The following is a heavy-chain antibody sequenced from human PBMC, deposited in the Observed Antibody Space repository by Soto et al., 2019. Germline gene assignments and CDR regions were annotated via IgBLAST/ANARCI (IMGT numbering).Heavy chain of an antibody. CDR1: GGSISIGGYY. D-gene: IGHD5-18*01. V-gene: IGHV4-31*03. CDR3: ARVANTAMDGVFDY. Sequence: PSDTLSVTCTVSGGSISIGGYYWSCIRQHPGKGLEWIGYIYYSGSTYYNPSLKSRVTISVDTSKNQFSLKLSSVTAADTAVYYCARVANTAMDGVFDYWGQGTLVSVSS. CDR2: IYYSGST. J-gene: IGHJ4*02.